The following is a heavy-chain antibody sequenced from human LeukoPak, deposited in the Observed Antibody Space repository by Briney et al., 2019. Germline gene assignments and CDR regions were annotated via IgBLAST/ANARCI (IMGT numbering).Heavy chain of an antibody. J-gene: IGHJ4*02. CDR1: GFTFSSYG. Sequence: GGSLRLSCAASGFTFSSYGMRWDRQAPGKGLEWVSAISGSGGSTYYADSVKGRFTISRDNSKNTLYLQMNSLRTRDTAIYYCVPLTGGYYFDYWGQGTLVTVSS. D-gene: IGHD1-20*01. CDR2: ISGSGGST. CDR3: VPLTGGYYFDY. V-gene: IGHV3-23*01.